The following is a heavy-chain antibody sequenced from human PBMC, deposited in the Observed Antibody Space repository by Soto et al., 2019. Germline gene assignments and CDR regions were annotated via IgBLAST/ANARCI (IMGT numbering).Heavy chain of an antibody. D-gene: IGHD3-3*01. Sequence: NPGGSLRLSCAVSGFTFSKAWMSWVRLAPGKGLEWVGRIKNKTDGGTTDYPAPVKGRFTISRDDSRNTLYLQMNSLKTEDTAVYYCTTDPYYDFWSGYYFDYWGQGTLVTVSS. CDR3: TTDPYYDFWSGYYFDY. V-gene: IGHV3-15*01. CDR1: GFTFSKAW. J-gene: IGHJ4*02. CDR2: IKNKTDGGTT.